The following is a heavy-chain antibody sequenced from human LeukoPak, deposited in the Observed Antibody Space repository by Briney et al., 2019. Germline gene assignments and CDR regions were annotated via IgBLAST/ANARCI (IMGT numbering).Heavy chain of an antibody. J-gene: IGHJ3*02. V-gene: IGHV3-21*01. CDR1: GITFSRYS. Sequence: GGSLRLSCAASGITFSRYSMNWVRQAPGKGLEWVSSISIGSTYIYYADSVKGRFTISRDNAKNSLYLQMNSLRAEDTAVYYCARDSAGSSGLFDIWGQGTMVAVSS. CDR2: ISIGSTYI. CDR3: ARDSAGSSGLFDI. D-gene: IGHD6-25*01.